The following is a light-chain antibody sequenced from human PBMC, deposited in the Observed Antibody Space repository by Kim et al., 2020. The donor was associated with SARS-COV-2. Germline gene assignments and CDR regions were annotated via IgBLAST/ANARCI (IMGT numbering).Light chain of an antibody. CDR1: QGNGST. J-gene: IGKJ2*01. CDR3: LQHNTFPYT. Sequence: SACVGDRVTITGRASQGNGSTLGWFQHKPGKPPKRLIYAACTLQSGVPSRFSGSGSGTEFTLTISSLQPEDFATYYCLQHNTFPYTFGEGTKQEI. V-gene: IGKV1-17*01. CDR2: AAC.